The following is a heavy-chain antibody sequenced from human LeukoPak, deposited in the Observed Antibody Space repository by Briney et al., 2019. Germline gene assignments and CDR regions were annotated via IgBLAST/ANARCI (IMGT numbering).Heavy chain of an antibody. CDR1: GFXFSSYW. Sequence: GGSLRLSCGASGFXFSSYWIHWVRQAPGKGLVWLSRINSDGSSTSHADSVKGRFTISRDNAKNTLYLQMNSLRAEDTAVYYCARAEWPSLLPQGWGQGTLVTVSS. J-gene: IGHJ4*02. CDR2: INSDGSST. V-gene: IGHV3-74*01. D-gene: IGHD3-10*01. CDR3: ARAEWPSLLPQG.